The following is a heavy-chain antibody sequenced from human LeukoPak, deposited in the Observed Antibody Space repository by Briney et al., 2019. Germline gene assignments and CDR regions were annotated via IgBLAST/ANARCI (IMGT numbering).Heavy chain of an antibody. CDR2: IYTSGST. Sequence: SETLSLTCTVSDVSISSGSYYWSWIRQPAGKGLEWIGRIYTSGSTNYNPSLKSRVTISVDTSKNQFSLKLSSVTAADTAVYYCAFEGDYWGQGTLVTVSS. CDR1: DVSISSGSYY. J-gene: IGHJ4*02. CDR3: AFEGDY. V-gene: IGHV4-61*02.